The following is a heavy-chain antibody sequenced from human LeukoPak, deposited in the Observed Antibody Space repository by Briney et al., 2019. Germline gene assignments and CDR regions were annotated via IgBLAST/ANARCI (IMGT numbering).Heavy chain of an antibody. V-gene: IGHV3-30*02. CDR3: AKEMTFAYDY. D-gene: IGHD2/OR15-2a*01. CDR1: GFTFSSYG. Sequence: GRSLRLSCAASGFTFSSYGMHWVRQAPGKGLEWVAFIRYDGSNKYYADSVKGRFTISRDNSKNTLYLQMNSLRAEDTAVYYCAKEMTFAYDYWGQGTLVTVSS. J-gene: IGHJ4*02. CDR2: IRYDGSNK.